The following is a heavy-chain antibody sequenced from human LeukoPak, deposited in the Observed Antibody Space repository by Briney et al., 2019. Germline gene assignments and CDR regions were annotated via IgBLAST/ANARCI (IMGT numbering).Heavy chain of an antibody. CDR2: MNPNSGNT. CDR1: GGTFSSYA. D-gene: IGHD5-12*01. CDR3: ARGPSGGYTLGDFDY. V-gene: IGHV1-8*02. Sequence: ASVTVSCTASGGTFSSYAISWVRQAPGQGLEWMGWMNPNSGNTGYAQKFQGRVTMTRNTSISTAYMELSSLRSEDTAVYYCARGPSGGYTLGDFDYWGQGTLVTVSS. J-gene: IGHJ4*02.